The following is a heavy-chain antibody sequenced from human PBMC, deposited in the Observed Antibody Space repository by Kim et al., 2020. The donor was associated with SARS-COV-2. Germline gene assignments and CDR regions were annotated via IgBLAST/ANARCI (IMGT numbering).Heavy chain of an antibody. CDR3: ARGRRGVVVVAATGVGAFDI. CDR1: GGSFSGYY. V-gene: IGHV4-34*01. J-gene: IGHJ3*02. CDR2: INHSGST. D-gene: IGHD2-15*01. Sequence: SETLSLTCAVYGGSFSGYYWSWIRQPPGKGLEWIGEINHSGSTNYNPSLKSRVTISVDTSKNQFSLKLSSVTAADTAVYYCARGRRGVVVVAATGVGAFDIWGQGTMVTVSS.